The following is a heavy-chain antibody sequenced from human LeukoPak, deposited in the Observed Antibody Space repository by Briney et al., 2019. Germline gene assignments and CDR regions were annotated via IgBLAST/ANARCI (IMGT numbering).Heavy chain of an antibody. J-gene: IGHJ4*02. V-gene: IGHV3-23*01. CDR3: ATRYCSGGSCYAFDY. D-gene: IGHD2-15*01. CDR2: ISGSGGST. Sequence: SGGSLRLSCAASGFTFSSYAMSWVRQAPGKGLEWVSAISGSGGSTYYADSVKGRFTISRDNSKNTLYLQMNSLRAEDTAVYYCATRYCSGGSCYAFDYWGQGTLVTVSS. CDR1: GFTFSSYA.